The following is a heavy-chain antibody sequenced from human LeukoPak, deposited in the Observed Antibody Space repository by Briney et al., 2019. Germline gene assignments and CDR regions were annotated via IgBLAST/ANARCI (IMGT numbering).Heavy chain of an antibody. D-gene: IGHD3-3*01. CDR2: IWYDGSNK. V-gene: IGHV3-33*01. Sequence: GGSLRLSCAASGFTFSSYGMHWVRQAPGKGLEWVAVIWYDGSNKYYADSVKGRFTISRDNSKNTLYLQMNSLRAEDTAVYYCARDGTYYDFWSGYPRDQSVFDYWGQGTLVTVSS. J-gene: IGHJ4*02. CDR1: GFTFSSYG. CDR3: ARDGTYYDFWSGYPRDQSVFDY.